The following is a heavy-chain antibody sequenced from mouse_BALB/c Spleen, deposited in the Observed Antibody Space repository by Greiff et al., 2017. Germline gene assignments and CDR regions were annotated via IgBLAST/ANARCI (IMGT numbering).Heavy chain of an antibody. V-gene: IGHV5-17*02. J-gene: IGHJ4*01. CDR2: ISSGSSTI. Sequence: EVKLVESGGGLVQPGGSRKLSCAASGFTFSSFGMHWVRQAPEKGLEWVAYISSGSSTIYYADTVKGRFTISRDNPKNTLFLQMTSLRSEDTAMYYCARGLRSSSGAMDYWGQGTSVTVSS. D-gene: IGHD1-3*01. CDR3: ARGLRSSSGAMDY. CDR1: GFTFSSFG.